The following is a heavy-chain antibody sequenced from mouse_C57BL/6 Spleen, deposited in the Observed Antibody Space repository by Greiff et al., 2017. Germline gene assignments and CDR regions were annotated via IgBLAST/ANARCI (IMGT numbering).Heavy chain of an antibody. V-gene: IGHV1-52*01. J-gene: IGHJ2*02. D-gene: IGHD2-1*01. CDR1: GYTFTSYW. Sequence: VQLQQPGAELVRPGSSVKLSCKASGYTFTSYWMHWVKQRPIQGLEWIGNIDPSDSETHYNQKFKDKATLTIDKSSSPAYMQISSLKSEDPSVYYSAMDCDPYGKGYYFDYWGQGTSLTVSS. CDR2: IDPSDSET. CDR3: AMDCDPYGKGYYFDY.